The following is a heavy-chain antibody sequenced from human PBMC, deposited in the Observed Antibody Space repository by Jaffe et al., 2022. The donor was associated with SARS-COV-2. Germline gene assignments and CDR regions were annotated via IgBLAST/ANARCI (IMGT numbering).Heavy chain of an antibody. J-gene: IGHJ3*01. CDR1: GGTFSSQP. Sequence: QLVQSGAEVRKPGSSLKVSCKASGGTFSSQPVSWVRQTPGQGLEWMGSIIPIFGTTNYAQKFEGRVTISADGSTTTVHLDLRRVTSDDTALYFCGRDWGIRGVGAFDLWGQGTMVIVSS. D-gene: IGHD3-10*01. V-gene: IGHV1-69*13. CDR2: IIPIFGTT. CDR3: GRDWGIRGVGAFDL.